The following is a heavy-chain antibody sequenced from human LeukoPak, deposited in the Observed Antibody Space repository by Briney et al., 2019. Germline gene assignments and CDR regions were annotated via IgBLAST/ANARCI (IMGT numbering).Heavy chain of an antibody. CDR1: GGTFSSYA. CDR2: IIPILGIA. J-gene: IGHJ4*02. V-gene: IGHV1-69*04. Sequence: SVKVSCKASGGTFSSYAISWVRQAPGQGLGWMGRIIPILGIANYAQKFQGRVTITADKSTSTAYMELSSLRSEDTAVYYCARERGYYYDSSGYPHDYWGQGTLVTVSS. CDR3: ARERGYYYDSSGYPHDY. D-gene: IGHD3-22*01.